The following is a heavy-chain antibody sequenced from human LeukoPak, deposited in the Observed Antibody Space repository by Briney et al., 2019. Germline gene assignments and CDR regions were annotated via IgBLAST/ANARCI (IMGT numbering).Heavy chain of an antibody. CDR3: ARFLGAVAGTSFGSFDP. V-gene: IGHV4-4*02. CDR1: GGSISSSNW. CDR2: IYHSGST. J-gene: IGHJ5*02. Sequence: SGTLSLTCAVSGGSISSSNWWSWVRQPPGKGLEWTGEIYHSGSTNYNPSLKSRVTISVDKSKNQFSLKLSSVTAADTAVYYCARFLGAVAGTSFGSFDPWGQGTLVTVSS. D-gene: IGHD6-19*01.